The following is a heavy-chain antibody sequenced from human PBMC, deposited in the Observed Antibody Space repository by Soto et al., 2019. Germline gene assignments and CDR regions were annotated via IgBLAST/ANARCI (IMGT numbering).Heavy chain of an antibody. V-gene: IGHV1-8*01. CDR2: MNPNSGNT. CDR1: GYTFTSYD. Sequence: ASVKVSCKASGYTFTSYDINWVRQASGQGLEWMGWMNPNSGNTGYAQKFQGRVTMTRNTSISTAYMELSSLRSEDTAVYYCARVGRVVPAAVSFFPDTNDAFDIWGQGTIVTVSS. J-gene: IGHJ3*02. CDR3: ARVGRVVPAAVSFFPDTNDAFDI. D-gene: IGHD2-2*01.